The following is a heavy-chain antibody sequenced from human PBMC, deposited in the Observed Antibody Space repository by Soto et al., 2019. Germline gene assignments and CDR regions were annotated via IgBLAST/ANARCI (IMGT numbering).Heavy chain of an antibody. CDR3: ARQKLVGATPSVLDY. V-gene: IGHV4-59*08. J-gene: IGHJ4*02. Sequence: SETLSLTCTVSGGSISSYYWSWIRQPPGKGLEWIGYIYYSGSTNYNPSLKSRVTISVDTSKNQFSLKLSSVTAADTAVYNCARQKLVGATPSVLDYWGQGTLVTVSS. CDR1: GGSISSYY. CDR2: IYYSGST. D-gene: IGHD1-26*01.